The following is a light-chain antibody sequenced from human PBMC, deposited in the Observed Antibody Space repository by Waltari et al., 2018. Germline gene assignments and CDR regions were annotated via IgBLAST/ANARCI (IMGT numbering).Light chain of an antibody. J-gene: IGLJ3*02. Sequence: QSALTQPRSVSGSPGQSVTISCTGTSSNLGAYNYVSWYQQHPGKAPKLMIYDVAKRPSGVPDRFSGSKSGDTASLTISGLQTEDEADYYCCSYAGSYTLGVFGGGTKLTVL. CDR1: SSNLGAYNY. CDR3: CSYAGSYTLGV. V-gene: IGLV2-11*01. CDR2: DVA.